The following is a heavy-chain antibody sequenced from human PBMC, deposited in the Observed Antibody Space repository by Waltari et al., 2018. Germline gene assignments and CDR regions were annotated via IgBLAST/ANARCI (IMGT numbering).Heavy chain of an antibody. V-gene: IGHV2-5*02. Sequence: VGVGWIRQPPGKALEWLALIYWDDDKRYSPSLKSRLTITKDTSKNQVVLTMTNMDPVDTATYYCAHSGARARGDYFQHWGQGTLVTVSS. CDR3: AHSGARARGDYFQH. D-gene: IGHD6-6*01. J-gene: IGHJ4*02. CDR1: VG. CDR2: IYWDDDK.